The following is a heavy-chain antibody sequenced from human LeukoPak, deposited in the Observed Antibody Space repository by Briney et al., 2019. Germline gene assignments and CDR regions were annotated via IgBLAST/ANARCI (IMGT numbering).Heavy chain of an antibody. Sequence: SGTLSLTCAVSGGSISSSNWWSWVRQPPGKGLEWIGEIYHSGSTNYNPSLKSRVTMSVDTSKNQFSLKLSSVTAADTAVYYCARESWSGWYYYYYYMDVWGKGTTVTISS. J-gene: IGHJ6*03. CDR2: IYHSGST. CDR3: ARESWSGWYYYYYYMDV. D-gene: IGHD3-3*01. V-gene: IGHV4-4*02. CDR1: GGSISSSNW.